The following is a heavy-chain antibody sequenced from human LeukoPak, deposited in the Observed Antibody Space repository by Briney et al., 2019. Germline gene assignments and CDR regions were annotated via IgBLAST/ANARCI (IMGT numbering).Heavy chain of an antibody. V-gene: IGHV4-38-2*02. CDR2: INHSGST. CDR1: GYSIRSGYY. J-gene: IGHJ4*02. CDR3: ARARGTEAIDY. D-gene: IGHD6-25*01. Sequence: PSETLSLTCTVSGYSIRSGYYWTWIRQPPGKGLEWIGEINHSGSTNCNPSLKSRVTVSVDTSKNQFSLKLTSVTAADTAVYYCARARGTEAIDYWSQGTPVTVSS.